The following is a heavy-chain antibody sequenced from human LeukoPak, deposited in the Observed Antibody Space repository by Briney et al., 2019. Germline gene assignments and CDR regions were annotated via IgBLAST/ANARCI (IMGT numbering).Heavy chain of an antibody. CDR2: IYYSGST. CDR3: ARGVGDYVPNWFDP. Sequence: SETLSLTCTVSGGSISSSSYYWGWIRQPPGKGLEWIGSIYYSGSTYYDPSLKSRVTISVDTSKNQFSLKLSSVTAADTAVYYCARGVGDYVPNWFDPWGQGTLVTVSS. D-gene: IGHD4-17*01. J-gene: IGHJ5*02. CDR1: GGSISSSSYY. V-gene: IGHV4-39*07.